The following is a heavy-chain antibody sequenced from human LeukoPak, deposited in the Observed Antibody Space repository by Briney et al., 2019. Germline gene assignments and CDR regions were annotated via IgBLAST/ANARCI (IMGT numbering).Heavy chain of an antibody. J-gene: IGHJ4*02. CDR2: IKSKIEGGTT. Sequence: GGSLRLSCAASGFTFSNAWMSWVRQAPGKGLEWVGRIKSKIEGGTTDYAAPVKGRFTISGDDSKNTLYLQMNSLKIEDTAVYYCSTAPAAVDYWGQGTLVTVSS. CDR3: STAPAAVDY. D-gene: IGHD6-13*01. CDR1: GFTFSNAW. V-gene: IGHV3-15*01.